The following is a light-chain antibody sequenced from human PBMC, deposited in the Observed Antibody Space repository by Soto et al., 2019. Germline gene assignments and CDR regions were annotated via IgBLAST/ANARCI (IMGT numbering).Light chain of an antibody. J-gene: IGLJ3*02. CDR1: ISDIGAYNF. CDR2: EVS. Sequence: QSALTQPASVSGSPGQSITISCTGTISDIGAYNFVSWYQQHPGKAPKLMIYEVSKRPSGVPDRFSGSKSGNTASLTVSGLQAEDEADYYCSSYAGSNNLVFAGGTKLTVL. CDR3: SSYAGSNNLV. V-gene: IGLV2-8*01.